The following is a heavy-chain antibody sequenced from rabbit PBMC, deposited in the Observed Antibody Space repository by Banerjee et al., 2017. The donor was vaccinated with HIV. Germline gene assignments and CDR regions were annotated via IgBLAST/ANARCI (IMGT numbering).Heavy chain of an antibody. CDR3: ARESNAGVGYADL. V-gene: IGHV1S40*01. J-gene: IGHJ3*01. CDR1: GFSFSSDW. Sequence: QSLEESGGDLVKPGASLTLTCTASGFSFSSDWIFWVRQAPGKGLEWIGTISTTTSDTYYANWAKGRFTISKTSSTTVTLQMTSLTAADTATYFCARESNAGVGYADLWGQGTLVTVS. CDR2: ISTTTSDT. D-gene: IGHD6-1*01.